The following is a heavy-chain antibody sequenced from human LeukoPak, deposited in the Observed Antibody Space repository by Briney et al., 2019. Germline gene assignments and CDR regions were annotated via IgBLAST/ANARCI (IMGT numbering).Heavy chain of an antibody. Sequence: GGSLRLSCAASGFTFNNYAMSWVRQAPGKGLEWVSAITGSGDDTYHADSVKGRFTISRDNSKNTLYLQMNSLRAEDTAVYYCAKAERTYYYDSSGYYHPYYFDYWGQGTLVTVSS. CDR2: ITGSGDDT. CDR3: AKAERTYYYDSSGYYHPYYFDY. CDR1: GFTFNNYA. V-gene: IGHV3-23*01. J-gene: IGHJ4*02. D-gene: IGHD3-22*01.